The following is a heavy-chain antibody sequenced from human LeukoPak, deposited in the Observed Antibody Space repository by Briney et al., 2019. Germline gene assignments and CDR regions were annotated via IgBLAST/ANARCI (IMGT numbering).Heavy chain of an antibody. D-gene: IGHD3-10*01. V-gene: IGHV3-23*01. CDR1: DSTFRSHD. CDR2: IAGDGAS. Sequence: PGGSLTLSCAASDSTFRSHDMSWVRQTLAKGLEWVSSIAGDGASFYADSVRGRFTISRDKSQNILYLQMNSLRADDTAIYYCAKGPNFGSWRAVDYWGQGRLVTVSS. CDR3: AKGPNFGSWRAVDY. J-gene: IGHJ4*02.